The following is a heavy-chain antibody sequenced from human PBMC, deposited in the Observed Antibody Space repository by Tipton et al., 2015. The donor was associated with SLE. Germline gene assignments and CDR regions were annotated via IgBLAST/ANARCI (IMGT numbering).Heavy chain of an antibody. Sequence: LRLSCAVYGGSFSGYYWSWIRQPPGKGLEWIGEINHSGSTKYNPSLKSRVTISVDTSKKQFSLNLSSVTAADTAVYYCARGKDIVVARDAFDIWGQGPMVTVSS. J-gene: IGHJ3*02. CDR2: INHSGST. CDR3: ARGKDIVVARDAFDI. D-gene: IGHD2-15*01. V-gene: IGHV4-34*01. CDR1: GGSFSGYY.